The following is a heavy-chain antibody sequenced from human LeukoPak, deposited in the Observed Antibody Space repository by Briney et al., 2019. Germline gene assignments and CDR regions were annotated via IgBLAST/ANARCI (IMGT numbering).Heavy chain of an antibody. Sequence: SETLSLTCAVSGGSISSGGYSWSWIRQPPGKGLEWIGYIYHSGSTYYNPSLKSRVTISVDTSKNQFSLKLSSVTAADTAVYYCARERLYDSSGYYSFADAFDIWGQGTMVTVSS. CDR3: ARERLYDSSGYYSFADAFDI. CDR1: GGSISSGGYS. V-gene: IGHV4-30-2*05. CDR2: IYHSGST. D-gene: IGHD3-22*01. J-gene: IGHJ3*02.